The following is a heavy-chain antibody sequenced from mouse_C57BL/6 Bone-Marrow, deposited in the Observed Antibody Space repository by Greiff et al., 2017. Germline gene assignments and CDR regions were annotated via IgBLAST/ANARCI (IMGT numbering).Heavy chain of an antibody. J-gene: IGHJ2*01. CDR2: IYPGGGYT. V-gene: IGHV1-63*01. Sequence: VQLMESGAELVRPGTSVKMSCKASGYTFTNYWIGWAKQRPEHGLAWIGDIYPGGGYTNYNEKFKGKATLTADKSSSTAYMQFSSLTSEDSAIYYCARLYPNYFDYWGQGTTLTVSS. CDR3: ARLYPNYFDY. D-gene: IGHD2-12*01. CDR1: GYTFTNYW.